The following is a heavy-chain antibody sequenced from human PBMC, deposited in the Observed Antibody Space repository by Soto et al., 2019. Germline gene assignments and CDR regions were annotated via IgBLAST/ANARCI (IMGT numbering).Heavy chain of an antibody. V-gene: IGHV4-30-2*02. J-gene: IGHJ6*02. Sequence: NLSLTCHGSGGSITSREYSWNWIQQWPGKGLEWIGVIYHTGTLYYNPSLKSRLTLSVDTYSNQLSLKLRSVTAADTAVYYCAPRPSTMDYYGLDVWGQGTTVTV. CDR3: APRPSTMDYYGLDV. D-gene: IGHD3-10*01. CDR2: IYHTGTL. CDR1: GGSITSREYS.